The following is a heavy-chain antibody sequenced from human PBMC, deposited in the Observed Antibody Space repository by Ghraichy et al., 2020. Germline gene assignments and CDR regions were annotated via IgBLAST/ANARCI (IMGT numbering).Heavy chain of an antibody. CDR1: GYTFTSYG. Sequence: ASVKVSCKASGYTFTSYGISWVRQAPGQGLEWMGWISAYNGNTNYAQKLQGRVTMTTGTSTSTAYMELRSLRSDDTAVYYCARRGYCTGGVCSDFDYWGQGTLVTVSS. CDR3: ARRGYCTGGVCSDFDY. D-gene: IGHD2-8*02. CDR2: ISAYNGNT. V-gene: IGHV1-18*01. J-gene: IGHJ4*02.